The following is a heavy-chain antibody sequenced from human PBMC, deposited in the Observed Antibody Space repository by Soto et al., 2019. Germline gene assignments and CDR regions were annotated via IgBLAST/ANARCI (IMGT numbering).Heavy chain of an antibody. CDR2: VYPGDSDT. J-gene: IGHJ6*02. Sequence: GESLKISCQASGYTFSKYWIAWVRQMPGKGLEYVGIVYPGDSDTRYSPSFQGQVTISVDTSTSTAYMQWNSLKASDSAMYYCAGRLKDDSGSSPYYSASDVWGRGTTITVS. CDR3: AGRLKDDSGSSPYYSASDV. D-gene: IGHD2-15*01. CDR1: GYTFSKYW. V-gene: IGHV5-51*01.